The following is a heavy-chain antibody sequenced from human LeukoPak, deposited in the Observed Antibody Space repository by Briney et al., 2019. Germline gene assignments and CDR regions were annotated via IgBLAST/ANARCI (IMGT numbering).Heavy chain of an antibody. CDR3: ARDAGELSPAPMGY. V-gene: IGHV1-69*06. D-gene: IGHD3-16*02. J-gene: IGHJ4*02. CDR2: IIPIFGTA. CDR1: GGTFSSYT. Sequence: ASLKVSCKASGGTFSSYTFSWVRQAPGQGLEWMGGIIPIFGTANYAQKFQGRVTITADKSTSTAYMELSSLRSEDTAVYYCARDAGELSPAPMGYWGQGTLVTVSS.